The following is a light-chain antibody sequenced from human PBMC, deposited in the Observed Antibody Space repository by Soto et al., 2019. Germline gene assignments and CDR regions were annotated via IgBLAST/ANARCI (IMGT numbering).Light chain of an antibody. CDR1: QTISSY. CDR3: QQTYSTTWT. J-gene: IGKJ1*01. V-gene: IGKV1-39*01. Sequence: DIQMTQSPSSLSASVGDRVTITCRASQTISSYLNWYQHKPGKAAKLLIFAASTLHSGVPSRFSGSGSGTDFTLTISSLHPEDFATYFCQQTYSTTWTFGQGTKVEIK. CDR2: AAS.